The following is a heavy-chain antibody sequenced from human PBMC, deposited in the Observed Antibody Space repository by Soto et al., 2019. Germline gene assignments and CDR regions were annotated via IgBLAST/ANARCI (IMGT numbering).Heavy chain of an antibody. CDR1: GYTFSTYD. D-gene: IGHD6-6*01. CDR3: ARISSSSHYFDY. Sequence: GASVKVSCKASGYTFSTYDISWVRQAPGQGLEWMGWISAYNGYTNYAQKLQGRVTMTTDTSTSTAYMELRSLRSDDTAVYYCARISSSSHYFDYCGQGTMVTVYS. CDR2: ISAYNGYT. J-gene: IGHJ4*02. V-gene: IGHV1-18*01.